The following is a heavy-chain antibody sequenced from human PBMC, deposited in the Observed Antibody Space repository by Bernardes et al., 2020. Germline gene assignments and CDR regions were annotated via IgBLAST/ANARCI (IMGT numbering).Heavy chain of an antibody. CDR2: MNPNSGNT. J-gene: IGHJ6*02. CDR3: ARSLYFDRGAGYYYYYGMDV. D-gene: IGHD3-9*01. V-gene: IGHV1-8*01. CDR1: GYSFTSYD. Sequence: VKVSCKASGYSFTSYDINWVRQATGQGLEWMGWMNPNSGNTRFAQKFQGRVTMSRNTAEGTAYMELSSLRSEDTAVYYCARSLYFDRGAGYYYYYGMDVWGQGTTVTVAS.